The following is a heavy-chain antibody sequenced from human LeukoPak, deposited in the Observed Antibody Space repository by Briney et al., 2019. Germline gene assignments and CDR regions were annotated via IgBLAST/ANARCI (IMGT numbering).Heavy chain of an antibody. Sequence: PSETLSLTCTVSGGSISSYYWSWIRQPPGKGLEWIGYIYYSGSTNYSLSLKSRVTISVDTSKNQFSLKLSSVTAADTAVYYCARVRGYSYGYAFDIWGQGTMVTVSS. V-gene: IGHV4-59*01. D-gene: IGHD5-18*01. CDR2: IYYSGST. CDR3: ARVRGYSYGYAFDI. CDR1: GGSISSYY. J-gene: IGHJ3*02.